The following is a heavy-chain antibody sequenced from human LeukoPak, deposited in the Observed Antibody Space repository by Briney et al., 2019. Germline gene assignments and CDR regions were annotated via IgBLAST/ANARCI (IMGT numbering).Heavy chain of an antibody. CDR1: GYTFTGYY. Sequence: ASGKVSCKASGYTFTGYYMHWVRQAPGQGLELMGWINPNSGGTNYAQKFQGRVTMTRDTSISTAYMELSRLRSDDTAVYYCARIGTTAYAFDIWGQGTMVTVSS. D-gene: IGHD1-7*01. J-gene: IGHJ3*02. V-gene: IGHV1-2*02. CDR2: INPNSGGT. CDR3: ARIGTTAYAFDI.